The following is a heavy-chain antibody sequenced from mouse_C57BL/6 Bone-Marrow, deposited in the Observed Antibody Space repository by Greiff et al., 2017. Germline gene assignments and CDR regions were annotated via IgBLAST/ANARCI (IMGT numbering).Heavy chain of an antibody. V-gene: IGHV14-3*02. Sequence: VQLQQSGAELVKPGASVKLSCTASGFNIKDTYMHWVKQRPEQGLEWIGRIDPANGNTKYDPKFQGKATITADTSSNTAYLQLSGLTSEDTAVYYCARNYPSHAMDYWGQGTSVTVSS. CDR1: GFNIKDTY. CDR2: IDPANGNT. D-gene: IGHD1-1*02. CDR3: ARNYPSHAMDY. J-gene: IGHJ4*01.